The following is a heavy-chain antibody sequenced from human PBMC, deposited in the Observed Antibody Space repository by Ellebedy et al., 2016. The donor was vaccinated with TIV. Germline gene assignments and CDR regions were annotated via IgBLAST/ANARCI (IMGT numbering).Heavy chain of an antibody. CDR3: ARDVAYEFYDY. D-gene: IGHD3-22*01. CDR2: ISHDATVT. CDR1: GFTFSSYV. J-gene: IGHJ4*01. Sequence: PGGSLRLSCTASGFTFSSYVMHRVRQAPGKGLEWLSRISHDATVTTYADSVKCRFTVSRDNAKNTLYLQMNILTHEDTAVYYCARDVAYEFYDYWGHGILVTVSS. V-gene: IGHV3-74*01.